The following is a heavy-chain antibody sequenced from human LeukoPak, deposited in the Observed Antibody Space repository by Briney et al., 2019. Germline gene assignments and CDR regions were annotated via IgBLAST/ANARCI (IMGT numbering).Heavy chain of an antibody. CDR1: GFTFSTFA. CDR3: ARSQDGSGSYFYYFYIDV. CDR2: FYRGGST. V-gene: IGHV3-66*01. Sequence: GGSLRLSCAASGFTFSTFAMIWVRQAPGKGLEGVSIFYRGGSTYYADSVKGRFTVSRDNSKNILYLQMNSLRAEDTAVYYCARSQDGSGSYFYYFYIDVWGKGTTV. J-gene: IGHJ6*03. D-gene: IGHD3-10*01.